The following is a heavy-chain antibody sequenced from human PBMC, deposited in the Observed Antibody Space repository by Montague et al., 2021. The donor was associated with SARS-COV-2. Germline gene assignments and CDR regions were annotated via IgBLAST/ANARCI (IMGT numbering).Heavy chain of an antibody. D-gene: IGHD4-17*01. CDR1: GDSTSCPNCY. CDR2: IYNSGTT. V-gene: IGHV4-39*01. J-gene: IGHJ5*02. Sequence: TRSLICTVSGDSTSCPNCYWGWIRQPPGKGLDWIGTIYNSGTTYYNPSLKSRLTISIDTSKNQFSLKLSSVTAADTAVYYCARHRNYGDHSLDNWFHPWGQGTLVTVSS. CDR3: ARHRNYGDHSLDNWFHP.